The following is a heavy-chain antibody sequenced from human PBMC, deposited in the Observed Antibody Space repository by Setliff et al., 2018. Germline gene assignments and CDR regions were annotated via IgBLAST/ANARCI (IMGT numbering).Heavy chain of an antibody. V-gene: IGHV3-9*01. J-gene: IGHJ6*02. CDR3: ARGGYCSSTSCYRGNYYYGMDV. Sequence: PGGSLRLSCAASGFTFDDYAMHWVRQAPGKGLEWVSGISWSSGSIGYADSVKGRFTISRDNAKNSLYLQMNSLRAEDTAVYYCARGGYCSSTSCYRGNYYYGMDVWGQGTLVTVSS. CDR1: GFTFDDYA. D-gene: IGHD2-2*02. CDR2: ISWSSGSI.